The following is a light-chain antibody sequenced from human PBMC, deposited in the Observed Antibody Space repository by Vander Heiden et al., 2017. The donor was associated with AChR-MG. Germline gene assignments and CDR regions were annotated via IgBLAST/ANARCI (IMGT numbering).Light chain of an antibody. CDR3: QHYHDLPIT. CDR1: HDISTY. J-gene: IGKJ5*01. V-gene: IGKV1-33*01. CDR2: DAS. Sequence: DIQMTQSPSSLSASVGDRVTITGQTSHDISTYLNWYQQKPGRAPKLVIYDASDLETGVPSRFSGTGSGTHFTFSITNLQPEDIATYFCQHYHDLPITFGQGTRLDIK.